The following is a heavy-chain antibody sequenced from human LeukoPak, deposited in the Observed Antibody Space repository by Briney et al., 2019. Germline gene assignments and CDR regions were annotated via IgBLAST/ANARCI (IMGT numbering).Heavy chain of an antibody. CDR2: INHSGST. CDR1: GGSFSGYY. D-gene: IGHD2-8*01. J-gene: IGHJ4*02. V-gene: IGHV4-34*01. CDR3: ARAYIVPMVYALDY. Sequence: SETLSLTCAVYGGSFSGYYWSWIRQPPGKGLEWIGEINHSGSTNYNPSLKSRVTISVDTSKNQFSLKLSSVTAADTAVYYCARAYIVPMVYALDYWGQGTLVTVSS.